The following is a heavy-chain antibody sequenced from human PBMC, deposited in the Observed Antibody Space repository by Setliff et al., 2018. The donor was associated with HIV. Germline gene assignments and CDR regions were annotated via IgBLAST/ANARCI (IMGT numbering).Heavy chain of an antibody. V-gene: IGHV4-59*11. CDR3: ARSMHYPGDDAFDI. Sequence: PSETLSLTCTVSGGSTSSHYWSWIRQPPGKGLEWIGYIYYSGSTYYNPSLKSRVTMSVDTSKNQFSLNLSSVTAADTAVYYCARSMHYPGDDAFDIWGQGTMVTVSS. CDR1: GGSTSSHY. J-gene: IGHJ3*02. D-gene: IGHD3-10*01. CDR2: IYYSGST.